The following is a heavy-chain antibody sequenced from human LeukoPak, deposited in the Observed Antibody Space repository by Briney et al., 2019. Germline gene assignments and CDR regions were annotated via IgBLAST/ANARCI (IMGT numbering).Heavy chain of an antibody. D-gene: IGHD1-14*01. CDR1: GFTFGSYS. Sequence: GGSLRLSCAASGFTFGSYSMHWVRQAPGKGLVWVSRINSDGVYTNYADSVKGRFTISRDNAKNTLYLQMNSLRAEDTALYYCVRQNRDFDYWGLGTLVTVSS. CDR2: INSDGVYT. CDR3: VRQNRDFDY. V-gene: IGHV3-74*01. J-gene: IGHJ4*02.